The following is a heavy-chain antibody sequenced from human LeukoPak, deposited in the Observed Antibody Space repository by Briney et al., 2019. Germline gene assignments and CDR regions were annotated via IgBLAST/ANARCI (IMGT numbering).Heavy chain of an antibody. CDR1: GYTFTGYY. J-gene: IGHJ5*02. Sequence: ASVKVSCKASGYTFTGYYMHWVRQAPGQGLEWMGWINPNSGGTNYAQKFQGRVTMTRDTSISTAYMELSRLRSDDTAVYYCARGSLVVVVPAAIHSWGQGTLVTVSS. V-gene: IGHV1-2*02. CDR3: ARGSLVVVVPAAIHS. D-gene: IGHD2-2*01. CDR2: INPNSGGT.